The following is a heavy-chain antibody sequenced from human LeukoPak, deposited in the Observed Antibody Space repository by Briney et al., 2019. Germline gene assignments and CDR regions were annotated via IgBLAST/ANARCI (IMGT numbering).Heavy chain of an antibody. CDR3: ARVDPKAPGDYS. D-gene: IGHD2-2*03. CDR2: INSDGSST. V-gene: IGHV3-74*03. Sequence: GGSLRLSCAASGFTFSSYWMHWVRQAPGKGLVWVSRINSDGSSTKYADSVKGRFTISRDNAKNTLYVQMNNLRAEDTAVYYCARVDPKAPGDYSWGRGTLVTVST. CDR1: GFTFSSYW. J-gene: IGHJ4*02.